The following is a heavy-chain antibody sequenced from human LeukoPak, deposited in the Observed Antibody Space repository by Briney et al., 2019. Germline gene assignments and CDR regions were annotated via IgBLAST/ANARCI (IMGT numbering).Heavy chain of an antibody. V-gene: IGHV3-74*01. J-gene: IGHJ6*02. CDR2: INSDGSAT. Sequence: GGSLRLSCAASGFPFSSYWMHWVRQVPGKGLLWVSRINSDGSATIYADSVRGRFTISRDNAENTLYLQMSGLRVEDTAVYHCASDSPYYDMDVWGQGTTVTVSS. CDR1: GFPFSSYW. CDR3: ASDSPYYDMDV.